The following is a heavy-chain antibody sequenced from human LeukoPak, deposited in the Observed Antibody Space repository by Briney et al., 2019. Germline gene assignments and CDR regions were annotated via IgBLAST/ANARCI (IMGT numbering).Heavy chain of an antibody. V-gene: IGHV4-34*01. CDR1: GGSFSGYY. J-gene: IGHJ4*02. CDR3: AREDPCGLSGGSCYSYFDY. D-gene: IGHD2-15*01. CDR2: INHSGST. Sequence: SETLSLTCAVYGGSFSGYYWSWIRQPPGKGLEWIGEINHSGSTNDNPSLKSRVTISVDTSKNQFSLKLSSVTAADTAVYYCAREDPCGLSGGSCYSYFDYWGQGTLVTVSS.